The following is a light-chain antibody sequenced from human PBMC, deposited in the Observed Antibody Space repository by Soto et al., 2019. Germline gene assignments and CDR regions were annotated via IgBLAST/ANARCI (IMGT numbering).Light chain of an antibody. CDR3: QQYDSSPRT. Sequence: EIVLTQSPGTLSLSPGERATLSCRASQSVTSSNLAWYQQTPGQAPRLLIYGASSRATGIPDRFSGSGSGTDFTLTIRRLEAEDFAVYYCQQYDSSPRTFGGGTKVDIK. V-gene: IGKV3-20*01. J-gene: IGKJ4*01. CDR2: GAS. CDR1: QSVTSSN.